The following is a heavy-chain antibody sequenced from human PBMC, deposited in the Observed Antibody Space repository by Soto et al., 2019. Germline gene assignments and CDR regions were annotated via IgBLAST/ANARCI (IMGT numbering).Heavy chain of an antibody. CDR3: ATGTNDFWSGYPNGIDV. Sequence: ASVKVSCKASGYTFTGYYMHWVRQAPGQGLEWMGWINPNSGGTNYAQKFQGRVTMTRDTSISTAYMELSRLRSDDTAVYYCATGTNDFWSGYPNGIDVWGQGSTVTVAS. J-gene: IGHJ6*02. V-gene: IGHV1-2*02. CDR2: INPNSGGT. CDR1: GYTFTGYY. D-gene: IGHD3-3*01.